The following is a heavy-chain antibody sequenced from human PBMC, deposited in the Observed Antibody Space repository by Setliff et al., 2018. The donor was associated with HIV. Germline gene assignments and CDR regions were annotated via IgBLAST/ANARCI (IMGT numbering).Heavy chain of an antibody. CDR3: ARGAYRDGYDY. J-gene: IGHJ4*02. CDR1: GASISSCY. D-gene: IGHD5-18*01. Sequence: SETLSLTCSVSGASISSCYWSWIRQPPGKGLEWIGYVDYNGRTDYNPSLKSRVTISLDTSKNQVSLKLSSVAAADTAVYHCARGAYRDGYDYWGQGTLVTVSS. V-gene: IGHV4-59*01. CDR2: VDYNGRT.